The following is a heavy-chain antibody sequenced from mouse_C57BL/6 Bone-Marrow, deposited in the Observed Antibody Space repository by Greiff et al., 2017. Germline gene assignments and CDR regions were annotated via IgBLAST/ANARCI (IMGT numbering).Heavy chain of an antibody. CDR2: IDPSDSYT. CDR1: GYTLTSYW. V-gene: IGHV1-69*01. J-gene: IGHJ2*01. CDR3: ARDGYYPYYFDY. D-gene: IGHD2-3*01. Sequence: VQLQQPGAELVMPGASVKLSCKASGYTLTSYWMHWVKQRPGQGLEWIGEIDPSDSYTNYNQKFKGKSTLTVDKSSSTAYMQLSSLTSEDSAVYYCARDGYYPYYFDYWGQGTTLTVSS.